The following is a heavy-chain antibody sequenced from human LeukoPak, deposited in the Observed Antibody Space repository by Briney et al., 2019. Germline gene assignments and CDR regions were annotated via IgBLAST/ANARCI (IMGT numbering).Heavy chain of an antibody. CDR2: IYTSGST. CDR1: GGSISSGSYY. J-gene: IGHJ4*02. V-gene: IGHV4-61*02. Sequence: SETLSLTCTVSGGSISSGSYYWSWIRQPAGKGLEWIGRIYTSGSTNYNPSLKSRVTISVGTSKNQFSLKLSSVTAADTAVYYCAREGGSGYYPHHFDYWGQGTLVTVSS. D-gene: IGHD3-22*01. CDR3: AREGGSGYYPHHFDY.